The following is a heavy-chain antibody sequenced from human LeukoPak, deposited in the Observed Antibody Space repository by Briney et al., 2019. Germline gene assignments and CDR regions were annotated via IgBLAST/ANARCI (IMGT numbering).Heavy chain of an antibody. J-gene: IGHJ5*02. V-gene: IGHV3-30*03. CDR1: GFTFSSYG. Sequence: GGSLRLSCAASGFTFSSYGMHWVRQAPGKGLEWVAVISYDGSNKYYADSVKGRFTISRDNSKNTLYLQMNSLRAEDTAVYYCARKPYSSSWCNWFDPWGQGTLVTVSS. CDR3: ARKPYSSSWCNWFDP. D-gene: IGHD6-13*01. CDR2: ISYDGSNK.